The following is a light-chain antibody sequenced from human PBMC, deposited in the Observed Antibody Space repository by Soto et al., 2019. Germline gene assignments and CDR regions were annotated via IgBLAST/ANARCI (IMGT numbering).Light chain of an antibody. Sequence: QSVLTQPASVSGSPGQSITISCTGTSSDVGGYNYVSWYQQHPGKAPKLMIYDVSNRPSGVSNRFSGSKSGNTASLTISGLQAEDEADYYCSSYTSSRLGVVFGGGTKLTVL. J-gene: IGLJ2*01. CDR2: DVS. V-gene: IGLV2-14*01. CDR1: SSDVGGYNY. CDR3: SSYTSSRLGVV.